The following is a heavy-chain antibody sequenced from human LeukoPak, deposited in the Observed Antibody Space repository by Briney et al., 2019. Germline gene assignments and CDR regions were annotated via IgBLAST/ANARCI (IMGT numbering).Heavy chain of an antibody. CDR2: IYYSGST. D-gene: IGHD3-3*01. CDR1: GGSISSYY. V-gene: IGHV4-59*01. J-gene: IGHJ6*02. Sequence: SETLSLTCTVSGGSISSYYWSWIRQPPGKGLEWIGYIYYSGSTNYNPSLKSRVTISVDTSKNQFSLKLSSVTAADTAVYYCARGYDFWSGYYLIGXYGMDVWGQGTTVTVSS. CDR3: ARGYDFWSGYYLIGXYGMDV.